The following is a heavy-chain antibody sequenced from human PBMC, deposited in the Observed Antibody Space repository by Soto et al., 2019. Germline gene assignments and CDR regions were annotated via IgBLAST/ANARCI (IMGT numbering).Heavy chain of an antibody. CDR3: ALSGYDYPYYYYYGMDV. J-gene: IGHJ6*02. CDR2: IIPIFGTA. Sequence: QVQLVQSGAEVKKPGSSVKVSCKASGGTFSSYAISWVRQAPGQGLEWMGGIIPIFGTANYAQKFQGRVTITADESTCTAYMELSSLRSEDTAVYYCALSGYDYPYYYYYGMDVWGQGTTVTVSS. CDR1: GGTFSSYA. D-gene: IGHD5-12*01. V-gene: IGHV1-69*01.